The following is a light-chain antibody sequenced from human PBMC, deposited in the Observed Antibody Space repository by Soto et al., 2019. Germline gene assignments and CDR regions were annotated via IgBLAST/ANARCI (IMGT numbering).Light chain of an antibody. CDR2: GAS. J-gene: IGKJ4*01. V-gene: IGKV3-20*01. CDR1: QSVPSDW. Sequence: EIVLTQSPGTLSLSPGERATLSCRASQSVPSDWLAWYRHKPGQAPRLLIYGASSRATGVPDRVSGSGSGTDFTLTINRLEPEDFASYHCQQTYSDISFGGGTKV. CDR3: QQTYSDIS.